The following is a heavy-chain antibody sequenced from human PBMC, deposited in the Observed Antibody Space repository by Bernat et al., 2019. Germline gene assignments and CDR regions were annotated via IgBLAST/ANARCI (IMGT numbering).Heavy chain of an antibody. D-gene: IGHD2-15*01. Sequence: EVQLVESGGGLVKPGGSLRLSCAASGFTFSNAWMSWVRQAPGKGLEWVGRIKIKTDGGTTDYAAPVKGRFTISRDDSKNTLYLQMNSLKTEDTAVYYCTTRIVVVVAEGFDYWGQGTLVTVSS. J-gene: IGHJ4*02. CDR3: TTRIVVVVAEGFDY. V-gene: IGHV3-15*01. CDR2: IKIKTDGGTT. CDR1: GFTFSNAW.